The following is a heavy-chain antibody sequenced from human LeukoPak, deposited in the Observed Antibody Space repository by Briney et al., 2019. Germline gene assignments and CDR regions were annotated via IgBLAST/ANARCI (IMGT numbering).Heavy chain of an antibody. CDR2: IYTSGST. CDR3: ARGYYDSSGYPNWFDP. Sequence: SQTLSLTCTVSGGSISSGSYYWSWIRQPAGKGLEWIGRIYTSGSTNYNPSLKSRVTISVDTSKNQFSLKLSSVTAADTAVYYCARGYYDSSGYPNWFDPWGQRTLVSVSS. CDR1: GGSISSGSYY. J-gene: IGHJ5*02. D-gene: IGHD3-22*01. V-gene: IGHV4-61*02.